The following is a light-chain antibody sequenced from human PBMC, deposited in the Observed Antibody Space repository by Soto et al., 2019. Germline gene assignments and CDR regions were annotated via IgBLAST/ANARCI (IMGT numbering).Light chain of an antibody. CDR2: GAS. CDR1: QSVSSD. V-gene: IGKV3-15*01. Sequence: EIVVTQSPATLSGSPGERVTLSCRASQSVSSDLAWYHQKPGQAPRLLIYGASTRATGIPARFSGSGSGTEFTLTISSLQSEDLALYYCQQYNDWPLTFGQGTKVDIK. J-gene: IGKJ1*01. CDR3: QQYNDWPLT.